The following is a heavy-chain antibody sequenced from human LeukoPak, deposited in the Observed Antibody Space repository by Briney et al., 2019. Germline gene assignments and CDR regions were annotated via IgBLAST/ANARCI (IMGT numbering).Heavy chain of an antibody. CDR2: ITSTSTYI. Sequence: GGPLRLSCAVSGFSLYTYSMNWVCQAPGKGLEWVSSITSTSTYIYYADSVKGRFTISRDNSKNTLYLQMNTLGAADTAVYYCARVTGYYHPGPLDSWGQGTLVTVSS. CDR1: GFSLYTYS. V-gene: IGHV3-21*01. D-gene: IGHD3-22*01. CDR3: ARVTGYYHPGPLDS. J-gene: IGHJ4*02.